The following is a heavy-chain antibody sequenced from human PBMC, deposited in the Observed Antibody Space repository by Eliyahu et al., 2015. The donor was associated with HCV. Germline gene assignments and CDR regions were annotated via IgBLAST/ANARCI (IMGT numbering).Heavy chain of an antibody. CDR1: GLXFYNXA. D-gene: IGHD3-10*01. J-gene: IGHJ4*02. V-gene: IGHV3-23*01. CDR2: IGHXGGMP. Sequence: EVRLLESGGALVQPGGSLRLSCAAPGLXFYNXAMTWXRQAPGKGLXWVPSIGHXGGMPYYADSVRGRFTXSRDNSKNTVXLXMDSLRAEDTXVYYCAKPPLWYGESDSDYWGQGTLVTVSS. CDR3: AKPPLWYGESDSDY.